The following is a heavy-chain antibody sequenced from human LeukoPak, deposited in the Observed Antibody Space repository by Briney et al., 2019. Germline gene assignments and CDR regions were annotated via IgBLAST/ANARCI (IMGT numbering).Heavy chain of an antibody. Sequence: GASVKVSCKASGYSFTNYYMHWVRQAPGQGLEWMGLINPSAGTTTYAQKFQGRVTVTRDTSTSTVYMDLSRLTSEDTAVYYCARGKSSVWPVGLCMDVWGQGTTVTVSS. CDR3: ARGKSSVWPVGLCMDV. D-gene: IGHD6-19*01. CDR1: GYSFTNYY. V-gene: IGHV1-46*01. J-gene: IGHJ6*02. CDR2: INPSAGTT.